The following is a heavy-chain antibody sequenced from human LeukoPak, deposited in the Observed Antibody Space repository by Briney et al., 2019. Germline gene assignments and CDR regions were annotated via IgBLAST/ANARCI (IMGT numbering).Heavy chain of an antibody. CDR1: GDSVSSNSAA. J-gene: IGHJ4*02. D-gene: IGHD5-12*01. CDR2: TYYRSKWYN. Sequence: SQTLSLTCAISGDSVSSNSAAWNWIRQSPSRGLEWLGRTYYRSKWYNDYAVSVKSRITINPDTSKNQFSLQLSSVTPEDTAVFSCAREVGGGYDYLVIDYGGQGPLVTVPS. V-gene: IGHV6-1*01. CDR3: AREVGGGYDYLVIDY.